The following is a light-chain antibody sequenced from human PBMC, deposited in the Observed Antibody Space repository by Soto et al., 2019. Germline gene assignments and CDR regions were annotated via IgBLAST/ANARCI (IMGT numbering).Light chain of an antibody. V-gene: IGLV1-44*01. CDR2: GNN. J-gene: IGLJ3*02. CDR3: AAWDDSLNGVV. Sequence: QSVLSQAPSASGTPGQGVTISCSGSNSNIGSNSVNWYQQLPRTSPKLIIFGNNQRPSGVPDRFSGSKSGTSASLAISGRQSEDEADYYCAAWDDSLNGVVFGGGTKVTVL. CDR1: NSNIGSNS.